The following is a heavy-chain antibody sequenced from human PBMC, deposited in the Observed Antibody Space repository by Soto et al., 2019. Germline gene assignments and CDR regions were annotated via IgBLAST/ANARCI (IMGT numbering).Heavy chain of an antibody. V-gene: IGHV1-18*01. CDR3: AGEEWELSPAFDI. D-gene: IGHD1-26*01. CDR1: GYTFTSYG. J-gene: IGHJ3*02. CDR2: ISAYNGNT. Sequence: QVQLVQSGAEVKKPGASVKVSCKDSGYTFTSYGISWVRQAPGQGLEWMGWISAYNGNTNYAQKLQGRVTMTTDTTTSTAYREVRSLRSDDTAVYYGAGEEWELSPAFDIWGQGTMVTVSS.